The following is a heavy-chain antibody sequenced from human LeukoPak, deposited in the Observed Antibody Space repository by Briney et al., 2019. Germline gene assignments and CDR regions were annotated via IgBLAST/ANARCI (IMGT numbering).Heavy chain of an antibody. CDR1: GFTFSSYS. V-gene: IGHV4-34*01. D-gene: IGHD5-18*01. Sequence: GSLRLSCAASGFTFSSYSMNWVRQPPGKGLGWIGSIDYSGTTHYNPSLESRVTISVDTSKNQFSLKLASVTAADTAIYYCAKGAGGFSYYNWFDPWGQGTLVTVSS. CDR3: AKGAGGFSYYNWFDP. CDR2: IDYSGTT. J-gene: IGHJ5*02.